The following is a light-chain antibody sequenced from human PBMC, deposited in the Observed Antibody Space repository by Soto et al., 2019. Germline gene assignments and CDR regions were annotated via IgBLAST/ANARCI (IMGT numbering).Light chain of an antibody. CDR1: SSDVGGYNY. J-gene: IGLJ2*01. CDR2: EVN. CDR3: QSYDISLSAVV. V-gene: IGLV2-8*01. Sequence: QSALTQPPSASGSPGQSVAISCTGTSSDVGGYNYVSWYQQHPGKAPKLMIYEVNKRPSGVPDRFSGSKSGNTASLTVSGLQAEDEADYYCQSYDISLSAVVFGGGTKLTVL.